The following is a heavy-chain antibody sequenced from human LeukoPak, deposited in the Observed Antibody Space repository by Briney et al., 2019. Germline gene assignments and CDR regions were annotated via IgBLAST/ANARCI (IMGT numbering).Heavy chain of an antibody. CDR3: AREHWDFDY. D-gene: IGHD7-27*01. J-gene: IGHJ4*02. V-gene: IGHV3-23*01. CDR1: GFTFSNYA. CDR2: ISGSGEST. Sequence: GGSLRLSCAASGFTFSNYAMTWVRQAPGQGLEWVSEISGSGESTYYGDSVKGRFTISRDNSKNTLCLQMNSLRAGDTAIYYCAREHWDFDYWGQGTLVTVSS.